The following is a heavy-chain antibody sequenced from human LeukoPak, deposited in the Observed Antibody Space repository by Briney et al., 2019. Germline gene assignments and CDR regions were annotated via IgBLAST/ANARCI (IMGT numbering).Heavy chain of an antibody. CDR3: ARDRPIHESGYGYSLFDY. CDR2: IKQDGSEK. V-gene: IGHV3-7*01. CDR1: GFTFSSYW. J-gene: IGHJ4*02. D-gene: IGHD5-12*01. Sequence: GGSLRLSCAASGFTFSSYWMSWVRQAPGKGLEWVANIKQDGSEKYYVDSVKGRFTISRDNAKNSLYLQMNSLRAEDTAVYYCARDRPIHESGYGYSLFDYWGQGTLVTVSS.